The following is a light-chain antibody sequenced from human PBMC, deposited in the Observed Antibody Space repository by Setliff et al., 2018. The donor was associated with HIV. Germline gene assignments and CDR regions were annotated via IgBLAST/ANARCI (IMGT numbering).Light chain of an antibody. CDR1: RSDVGNTLS. Sequence: QSVLTQPASVSGSPGQSITISCTGRRSDVGNTLSVSWYQQNVGEVPKLLIYEVDRRPSGISHRFSGSKSANTASLTISGLQVEDEADYYCCSYGSGDIWVFGGGTKVTVL. J-gene: IGLJ3*02. CDR3: CSYGSGDIWV. V-gene: IGLV2-23*02. CDR2: EVD.